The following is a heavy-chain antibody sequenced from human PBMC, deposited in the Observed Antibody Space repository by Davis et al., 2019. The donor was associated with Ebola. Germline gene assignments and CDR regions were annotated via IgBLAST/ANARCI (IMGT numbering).Heavy chain of an antibody. D-gene: IGHD6-19*01. CDR2: IIPIFGTA. Sequence: AASVKVSCKASGGTLSSYAISWVRQAPGQGLEWMGGIIPIFGTANYAQKFQGRVTITADESTSTAYMELSSLRSEDTAVYYCARGSGWHYFDYWGQGTLVTVSS. J-gene: IGHJ4*02. CDR3: ARGSGWHYFDY. CDR1: GGTLSSYA. V-gene: IGHV1-69*13.